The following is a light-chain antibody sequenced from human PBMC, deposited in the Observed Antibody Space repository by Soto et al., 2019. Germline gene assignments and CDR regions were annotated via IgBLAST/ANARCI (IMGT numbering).Light chain of an antibody. Sequence: QSALTQPASVSGSPGQSITISCTGTSSDVGTYNLVSWYQQHPGKAPKLMIYEGSKRPSGVSNRFSGSKSGNTASLTISGLQAEDEADYYCCSYAVSGYVFGTGTKLTVL. CDR1: SSDVGTYNL. V-gene: IGLV2-23*01. CDR3: CSYAVSGYV. CDR2: EGS. J-gene: IGLJ1*01.